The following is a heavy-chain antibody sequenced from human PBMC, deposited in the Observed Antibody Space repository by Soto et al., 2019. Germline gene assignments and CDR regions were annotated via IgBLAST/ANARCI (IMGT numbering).Heavy chain of an antibody. CDR1: GGSISSGGYY. J-gene: IGHJ2*01. D-gene: IGHD2-15*01. CDR2: IYYSGST. Sequence: QVQLQESGPGLVKPSQTLSLTCTVSGGSISSGGYYWSWIRQHPGKGLEWIGYIYYSGSTYYNPSLKSRVTISVDTSKNQFSLKLSSVTAADTAVYYCARGYGGNCCAGERYWYFDLWGRGTLVTVSS. V-gene: IGHV4-31*03. CDR3: ARGYGGNCCAGERYWYFDL.